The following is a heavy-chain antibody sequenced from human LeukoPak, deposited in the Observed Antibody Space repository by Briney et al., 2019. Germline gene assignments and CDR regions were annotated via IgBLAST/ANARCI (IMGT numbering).Heavy chain of an antibody. J-gene: IGHJ4*02. V-gene: IGHV1-2*02. Sequence: ASVKVSCKASGYTFTGHYMHWVRQAPGQGLEWMGWINPNSGGTNYAQKFQGRVTMSRDTSISTAYMELSRLRSDDTAVYYCARVPPTYYYDSSGYPDYWGQGTLVTVSS. CDR1: GYTFTGHY. CDR2: INPNSGGT. CDR3: ARVPPTYYYDSSGYPDY. D-gene: IGHD3-22*01.